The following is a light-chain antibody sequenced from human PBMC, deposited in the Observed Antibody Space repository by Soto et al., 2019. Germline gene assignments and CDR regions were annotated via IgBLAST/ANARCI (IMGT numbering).Light chain of an antibody. V-gene: IGLV2-23*01. CDR3: CSFAGSRTFV. J-gene: IGLJ1*01. CDR1: SSDVGNYNL. Sequence: QSALTQPASVSGSPEQSITISCTGTSSDVGNYNLVSWFQQYPGKAPKLMIYEGSKRPAGVSDRFSGSKSGNTASLTISGLQAEDEADYHCCSFAGSRTFVFGTGTKV. CDR2: EGS.